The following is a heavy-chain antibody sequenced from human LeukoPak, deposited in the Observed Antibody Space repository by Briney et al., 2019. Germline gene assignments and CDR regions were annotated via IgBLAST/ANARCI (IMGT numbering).Heavy chain of an antibody. V-gene: IGHV3-7*01. J-gene: IGHJ4*02. CDR2: MKQDGSEK. D-gene: IGHD3-10*01. CDR1: GFSFSRYW. Sequence: PGGSLRLSCAASGFSFSRYWMSWVRRAPGKGLEGVANMKQDGSEKNYVESVKGRFTISRDNAKNSLYLQTNSLRAEDTAVYYCARAGQEWFGELGFDQWGQGTLVIVSS. CDR3: ARAGQEWFGELGFDQ.